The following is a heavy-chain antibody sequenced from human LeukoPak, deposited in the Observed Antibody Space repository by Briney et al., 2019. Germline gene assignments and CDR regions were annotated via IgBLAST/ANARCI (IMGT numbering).Heavy chain of an antibody. Sequence: GGSLRLSCAAPGFTVSDKYMSWVRQAPGKGLEWVSILYSDGSTYYADSVEGRFTISRDNSKNTLFFQMNSLRVEDTAGYYCAKSERLTMIGGWAPTFDSWGQGTLVTVSS. CDR3: AKSERLTMIGGWAPTFDS. D-gene: IGHD3-22*01. CDR2: LYSDGST. V-gene: IGHV3-66*01. CDR1: GFTVSDKY. J-gene: IGHJ4*02.